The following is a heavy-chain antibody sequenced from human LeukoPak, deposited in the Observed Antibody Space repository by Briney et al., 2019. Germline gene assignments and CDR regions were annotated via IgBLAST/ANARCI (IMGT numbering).Heavy chain of an antibody. D-gene: IGHD6-13*01. V-gene: IGHV1-8*01. CDR2: MNPNSGNT. CDR3: ARTEQQLVPFDY. CDR1: GYTFTSYD. J-gene: IGHJ4*02. Sequence: ASVKVSCKASGYTFTSYDINWVRQATGQGLEWMGWMNPNSGNTGYAQKFQGRVTMTRNTSISTAYVELSSLRSEDTAVYYCARTEQQLVPFDYWGQGTLVTVSS.